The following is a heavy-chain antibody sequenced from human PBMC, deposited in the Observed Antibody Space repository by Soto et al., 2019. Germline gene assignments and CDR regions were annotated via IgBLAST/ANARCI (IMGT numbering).Heavy chain of an antibody. CDR3: AREGPLSCGGDCYANWFDP. CDR2: IYYSGST. J-gene: IGHJ5*02. CDR1: GGSISSGGYY. D-gene: IGHD2-21*02. Sequence: TLSLTCTVSGGSISSGGYYWSWIRQHPGKGLEWIGYIYYSGSTYYNPSLKSRVTISVDTSKNQFSLKLSSVTAADTAVYYCAREGPLSCGGDCYANWFDPWGQGTLVTVSS. V-gene: IGHV4-31*03.